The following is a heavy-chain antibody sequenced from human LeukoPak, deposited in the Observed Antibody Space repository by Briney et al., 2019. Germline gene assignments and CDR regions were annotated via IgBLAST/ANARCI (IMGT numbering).Heavy chain of an antibody. D-gene: IGHD6-19*01. J-gene: IGHJ5*01. CDR1: GFTFSSYA. V-gene: IGHV3-64D*06. CDR3: ASLASSGWFGY. Sequence: PGGSLRLSCSASGFTFSSYAMHWVRQAPGKGLEYVSAISSNGGSTYYSDSVKGRFTISRDNSKNTLYLQMSSLRAEDTAVYYCASLASSGWFGYWSQGTLVTVSS. CDR2: ISSNGGST.